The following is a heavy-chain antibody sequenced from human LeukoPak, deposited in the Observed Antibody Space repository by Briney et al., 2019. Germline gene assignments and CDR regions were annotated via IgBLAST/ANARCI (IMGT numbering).Heavy chain of an antibody. J-gene: IGHJ5*02. CDR1: GFTFTKYA. Sequence: GGSLRLSCAASGFTFTKYAMSWVRQAPGKGLEWVSTISVGGGATYYADSVKGRFTISRDNAKNTLYLQMNSLRAEDTAVYYCARDRRAAAGWFDPWGQGTLVTVSS. D-gene: IGHD6-13*01. CDR2: ISVGGGAT. CDR3: ARDRRAAAGWFDP. V-gene: IGHV3-23*01.